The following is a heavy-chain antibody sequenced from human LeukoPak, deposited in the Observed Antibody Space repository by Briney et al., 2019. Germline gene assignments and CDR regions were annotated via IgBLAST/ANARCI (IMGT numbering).Heavy chain of an antibody. V-gene: IGHV4-59*01. Sequence: SETLSLTCTVSDGXISSYYCTWIRQPPGKGLEWVGDIYFSGATNYNPSLKSRVTISRDTSKNQVSLKLSSVTAADTAVYFCARVVTTFGVINYFDWWGQGTLVTVSS. CDR3: ARVVTTFGVINYFDW. CDR2: IYFSGAT. CDR1: DGXISSYY. J-gene: IGHJ4*02. D-gene: IGHD3-3*01.